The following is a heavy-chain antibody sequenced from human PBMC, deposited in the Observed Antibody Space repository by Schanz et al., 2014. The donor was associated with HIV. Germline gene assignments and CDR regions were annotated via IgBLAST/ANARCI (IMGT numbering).Heavy chain of an antibody. CDR2: MNPNSGGT. D-gene: IGHD1-26*01. Sequence: QVQLVQSGAEVEKPGASVKVSCKASGYTFTNYDINWVRQATGQGLEWMGWMNPNSGGTNYAQKFQGRVTMTRDTSISTAYMELSRLRSDDTAVYYCARGIVGATPAFDIWGQGTMVTVSS. V-gene: IGHV1-2*02. CDR1: GYTFTNYD. CDR3: ARGIVGATPAFDI. J-gene: IGHJ3*02.